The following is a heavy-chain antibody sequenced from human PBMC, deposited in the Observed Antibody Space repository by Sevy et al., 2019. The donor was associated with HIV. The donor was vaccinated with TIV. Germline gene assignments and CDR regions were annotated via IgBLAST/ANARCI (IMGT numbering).Heavy chain of an antibody. J-gene: IGHJ6*02. Sequence: GGSLRLSCAASGFTFSSYSMNWVRQAPGKGLEWVSYISSSTSTIYYADSVKGRFTISRDNAKNSLYLQMNSLRAEDTAMYYCARNGGYADYGMDVWGQWTTVTVSS. CDR2: ISSSTSTI. CDR3: ARNGGYADYGMDV. D-gene: IGHD5-12*01. CDR1: GFTFSSYS. V-gene: IGHV3-48*01.